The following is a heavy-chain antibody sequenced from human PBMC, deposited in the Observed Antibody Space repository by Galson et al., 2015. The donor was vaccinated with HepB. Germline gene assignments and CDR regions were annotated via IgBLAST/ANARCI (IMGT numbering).Heavy chain of an antibody. CDR2: VSWDRRTL. Sequence: SLRLSCAASGFTFDIYAMHWVRQAPGKGLEWVSGVSWDRRTLGYADSVKGRFTISRDNAKNSLYLHMDSLRPEDTAFYYCAKDLSSAGKALDIWGQGTVVTVPS. CDR1: GFTFDIYA. D-gene: IGHD6-13*01. V-gene: IGHV3-9*01. CDR3: AKDLSSAGKALDI. J-gene: IGHJ3*02.